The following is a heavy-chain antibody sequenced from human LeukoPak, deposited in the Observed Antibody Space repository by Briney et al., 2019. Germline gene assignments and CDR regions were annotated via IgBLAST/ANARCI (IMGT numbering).Heavy chain of an antibody. CDR2: IYYSGST. CDR3: ARVRRGENRLWFGGPGHTFDI. J-gene: IGHJ3*02. D-gene: IGHD3-10*01. CDR1: GGSISSGGYY. V-gene: IGHV4-31*03. Sequence: SQTLSLTCTVSGGSISSGGYYWSCIRQHPGKGLEWIGYIYYSGSTYYNPSLKSRVTISVDTSKNQFSLKLSSVTAADTAVYYCARVRRGENRLWFGGPGHTFDIWGQGTMVTVSS.